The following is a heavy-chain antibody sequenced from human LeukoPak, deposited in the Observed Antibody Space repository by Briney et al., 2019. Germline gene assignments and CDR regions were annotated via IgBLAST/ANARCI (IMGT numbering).Heavy chain of an antibody. CDR1: GFTFTNSA. Sequence: SVKVSCTASGFTFTNSAMQWVRQARGQRLEWIGWIFVASGNKKYAQKFQERVTITRDMSTSTAYMELSSLSPEDTAVYYCAAAPIEMQQRGFDYWGQGTLVTVSS. CDR2: IFVASGNK. V-gene: IGHV1-58*02. D-gene: IGHD5-24*01. J-gene: IGHJ4*02. CDR3: AAAPIEMQQRGFDY.